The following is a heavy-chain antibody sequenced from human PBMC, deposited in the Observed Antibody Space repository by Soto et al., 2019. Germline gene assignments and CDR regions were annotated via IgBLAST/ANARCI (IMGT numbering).Heavy chain of an antibody. V-gene: IGHV3-73*01. CDR2: IITKSNGYAT. CDR1: GFTLNGSA. D-gene: IGHD6-6*01. Sequence: PXRSRRLSWSAGGFTLNGSAHQGDRQASGKGLAWVARIITKSNGYATTYAASVKGRFIISRDDSKNMAYLQMNGLKTEDTAMYYCSRVEYVTSSPIGWGQGTLVTVSS. J-gene: IGHJ4*02. CDR3: SRVEYVTSSPIG.